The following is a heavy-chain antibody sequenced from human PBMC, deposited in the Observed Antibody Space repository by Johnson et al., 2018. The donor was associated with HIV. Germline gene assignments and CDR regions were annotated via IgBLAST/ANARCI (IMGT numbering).Heavy chain of an antibody. J-gene: IGHJ3*02. Sequence: VQLVESGGGLVKPGRSLRLSCAASGFTFSNAWMSWVRQAPGKGLEWVGRIKSITDGGTKDYAAPVKGRFTISRDNSKNTLYLQMNSLRAEDTAVYYCARAPGWNVAWCAFDIWGQGTMVTVSS. CDR3: ARAPGWNVAWCAFDI. CDR1: GFTFSNAW. D-gene: IGHD1-1*01. V-gene: IGHV3-15*01. CDR2: IKSITDGGTK.